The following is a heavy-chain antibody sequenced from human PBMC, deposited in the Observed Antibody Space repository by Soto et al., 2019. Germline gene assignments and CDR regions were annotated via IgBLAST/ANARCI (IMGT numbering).Heavy chain of an antibody. D-gene: IGHD2-21*02. J-gene: IGHJ4*02. V-gene: IGHV1-3*05. CDR3: ARSIVVVTALDY. Sequence: QVQLVQSGAEEKKPGASVKVSCKASGYTFTSYAMHWVRQAPGQRLEWMGRINAGNGNTKYSQKFQGRVTITRDTSASTAYMELSSMRAEDTALYYCARSIVVVTALDYWGQGTLVTVSS. CDR1: GYTFTSYA. CDR2: INAGNGNT.